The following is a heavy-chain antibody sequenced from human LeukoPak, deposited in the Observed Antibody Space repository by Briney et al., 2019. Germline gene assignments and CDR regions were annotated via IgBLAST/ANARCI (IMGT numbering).Heavy chain of an antibody. Sequence: GGSLRLSCAASRFTFSTNWMGCVRQAPGKGLEWVASITPAGSEKYYANSMKGRFTIPRDNAKNSLFLQMNSLRADDTGVYFCVSGGDSGYWGQGTLVTVSS. D-gene: IGHD2-21*02. CDR3: VSGGDSGY. CDR2: ITPAGSEK. V-gene: IGHV3-7*03. CDR1: RFTFSTNW. J-gene: IGHJ4*02.